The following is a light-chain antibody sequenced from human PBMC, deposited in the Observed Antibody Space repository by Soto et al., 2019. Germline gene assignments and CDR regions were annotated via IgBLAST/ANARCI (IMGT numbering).Light chain of an antibody. CDR1: QSVSSY. V-gene: IGKV3-20*01. J-gene: IGKJ1*01. Sequence: EIVLTQSPATLSLSPGERATLSCRASQSVSSYLAWYQQKPGQAPRLLIYGASNRATGIPDRFSGSGSGTDFTLTITRLEPEDFAMYYCQRYDSFRTFGQGTKVDI. CDR3: QRYDSFRT. CDR2: GAS.